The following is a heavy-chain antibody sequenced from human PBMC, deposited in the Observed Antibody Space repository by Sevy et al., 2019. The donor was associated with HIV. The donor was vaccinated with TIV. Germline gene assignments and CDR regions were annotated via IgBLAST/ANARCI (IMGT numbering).Heavy chain of an antibody. CDR3: ARDRGNYAGQCLDY. V-gene: IGHV3-11*06. CDR1: GFTFSDFY. CDR2: ISSGSTYT. J-gene: IGHJ4*02. D-gene: IGHD1-26*01. Sequence: GGSLRLSCEVSGFTFSDFYMSWIRQAPGKGLEWVSDISSGSTYTKSADSVKGRFTISRDNARNSLYLQMNSLRVEDTAVYYCARDRGNYAGQCLDYWGQGTLVTVSS.